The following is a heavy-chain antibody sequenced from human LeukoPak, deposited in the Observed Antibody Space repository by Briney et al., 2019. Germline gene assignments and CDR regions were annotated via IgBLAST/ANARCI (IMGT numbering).Heavy chain of an antibody. Sequence: GGSLRLSCAASGFTFSSYAMSWVRQAPGKGLEWVSAISGSGGSTYYADSVKGRFTISRDNSKNSLYLQMNSLRAEDTAVYYCARPMTPRSGTYSPLDYWGQGTLVTVSS. CDR2: ISGSGGST. CDR1: GFTFSSYA. J-gene: IGHJ4*02. V-gene: IGHV3-23*01. CDR3: ARPMTPRSGTYSPLDY. D-gene: IGHD3-10*01.